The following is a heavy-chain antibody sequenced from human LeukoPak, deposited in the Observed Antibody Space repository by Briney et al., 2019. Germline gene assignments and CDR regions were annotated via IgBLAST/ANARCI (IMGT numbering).Heavy chain of an antibody. CDR2: ISSRSTYI. D-gene: IGHD6-25*01. CDR3: ATDGGPEDY. V-gene: IGHV3-21*01. CDR1: GFTFSRYS. J-gene: IGHJ4*02. Sequence: GGSLRLSCAASGFTFSRYSLSWVRQAPGKGLEWVSSISSRSTYIYYADSLKDRFTISRVNARNSLYLQMDSLGVEDTAVYYCATDGGPEDYWGQGTLVTVSS.